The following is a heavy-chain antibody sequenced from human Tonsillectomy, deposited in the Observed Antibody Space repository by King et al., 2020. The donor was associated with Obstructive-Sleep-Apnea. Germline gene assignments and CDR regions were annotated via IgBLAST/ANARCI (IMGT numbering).Heavy chain of an antibody. V-gene: IGHV3-72*01. D-gene: IGHD2-8*01. CDR1: GFTFSDHY. CDR3: ARALQGDCTNGVCSLGAFDI. J-gene: IGHJ3*02. CDR2: TRNKANSYTT. Sequence: VQLVESGGGLVQPGGSLRLSCAASGFTFSDHYMDWVRQAPGKGLEWVGRTRNKANSYTTEYAASVKGRFTISRDDSKNSLYLQMNSLKTEDTAVYYCARALQGDCTNGVCSLGAFDIWGQGTMVTVSS.